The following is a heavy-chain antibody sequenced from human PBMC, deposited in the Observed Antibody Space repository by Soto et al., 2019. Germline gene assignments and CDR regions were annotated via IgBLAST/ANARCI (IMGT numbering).Heavy chain of an antibody. V-gene: IGHV3-11*06. CDR2: ISSSTSYT. Sequence: QVQLVESGGGLVKPGGSLRLSCAASGFTFSDYYMSWIRQAPGKGLEWVSYISSSTSYTNYTNSVRGRFTISRDNARKSLYLQMSDLGADETAVYYCARTGGTGSLNYWGQGTVVTVSS. J-gene: IGHJ4*02. CDR1: GFTFSDYY. D-gene: IGHD1-1*01. CDR3: ARTGGTGSLNY.